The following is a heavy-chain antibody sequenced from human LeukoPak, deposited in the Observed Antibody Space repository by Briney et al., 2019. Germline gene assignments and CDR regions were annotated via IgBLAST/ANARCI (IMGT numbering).Heavy chain of an antibody. CDR1: GFTFSSNT. V-gene: IGHV3-21*01. CDR3: ARGRLAARPVADY. J-gene: IGHJ4*02. D-gene: IGHD6-6*01. CDR2: ISSSSNNI. Sequence: GGSLRLSCVASGFTFSSNTMNWVRQAPGKGLEWVSYISSSSNNIWYADAVKGRFTTSRDNAKNSLYLQMNSLRAEDTAVYYCARGRLAARPVADYWGQGTLVTVSS.